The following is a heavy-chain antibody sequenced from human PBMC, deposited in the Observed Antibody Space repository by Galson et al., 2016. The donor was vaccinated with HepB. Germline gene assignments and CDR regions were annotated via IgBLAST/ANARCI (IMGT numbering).Heavy chain of an antibody. Sequence: SLRLSCAASGFTFTNYVFHWVRQAPGKGLEWLTVISYDGTNQYYADSVKGRFTISRDNSKNALYLQMSSLRPEDTALYYCARGEGYNGYDMVLLDYWGQGTLVTVSS. J-gene: IGHJ4*02. CDR1: GFTFTNYV. V-gene: IGHV3-30-3*01. CDR3: ARGEGYNGYDMVLLDY. CDR2: ISYDGTNQ. D-gene: IGHD5-12*01.